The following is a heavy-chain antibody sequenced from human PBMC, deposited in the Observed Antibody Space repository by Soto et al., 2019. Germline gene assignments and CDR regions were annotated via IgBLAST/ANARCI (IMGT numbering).Heavy chain of an antibody. CDR1: GFSLSTSGVG. V-gene: IGHV2-5*02. Sequence: QITLKESGPTLVKPTQTLTLTCIFSGFSLSTSGVGVGWIRQPPGKALEWLAVIYWDDDKRYSPSLKSRVTITRDTAKNQVVFTMTNMDPEGTGTFYCAHLTSWGEGAPFDIWGQGTKVTVSS. CDR2: IYWDDDK. CDR3: AHLTSWGEGAPFDI. J-gene: IGHJ3*02. D-gene: IGHD3-16*01.